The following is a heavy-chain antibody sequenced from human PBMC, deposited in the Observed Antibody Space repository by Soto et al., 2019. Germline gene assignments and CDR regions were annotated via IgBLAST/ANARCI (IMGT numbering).Heavy chain of an antibody. Sequence: EVQLLESGGDLIQPGGSLRLSCEAFGFTVSGKKYVAWVRQAPGKGLEWLSALYDLDGTYYADSVKGRFTTSSDSSRTTVYLQMNSLRPYDTAVYYCATWHLQEHAYDIWGQGTMVTVSS. V-gene: IGHV3-53*01. CDR2: LYDLDGT. CDR3: ATWHLQEHAYDI. J-gene: IGHJ3*02. CDR1: GFTVSGKKY. D-gene: IGHD1-1*01.